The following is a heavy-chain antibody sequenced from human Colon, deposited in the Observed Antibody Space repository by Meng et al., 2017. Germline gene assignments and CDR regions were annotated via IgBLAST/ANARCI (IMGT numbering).Heavy chain of an antibody. D-gene: IGHD6-13*01. CDR3: ARGGAYVAAAADY. V-gene: IGHV3-23*04. Sequence: VQLVAFGGGLIQPGGSRRPSCAASGFDFPSYAMSWVRQAPGKGLEWVSSIIGSDDSTYYADSVKGRFTISRDKSKNTLYLQMNSLRAEDTAVYFCARGGAYVAAAADYWGQGTLVTVSS. CDR1: GFDFPSYA. CDR2: IIGSDDST. J-gene: IGHJ4*02.